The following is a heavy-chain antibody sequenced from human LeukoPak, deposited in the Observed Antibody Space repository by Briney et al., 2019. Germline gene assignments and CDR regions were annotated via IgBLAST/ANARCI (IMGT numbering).Heavy chain of an antibody. Sequence: SETLSLTCTVSGGSISSSSYYWGWIRQPPGKGLEWIGSIYYSGSTYYNPSLKSRVTISVDTSKNQFSLKLSSVTAADTAVYYCATGVITMVRGVIIEAYLFDYWGQGTLVTVSS. CDR1: GGSISSSSYY. J-gene: IGHJ4*02. D-gene: IGHD3-10*01. V-gene: IGHV4-39*01. CDR3: ATGVITMVRGVIIEAYLFDY. CDR2: IYYSGST.